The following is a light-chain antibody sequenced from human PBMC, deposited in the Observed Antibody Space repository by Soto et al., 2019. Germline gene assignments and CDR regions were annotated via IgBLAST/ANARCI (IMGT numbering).Light chain of an antibody. J-gene: IGLJ1*01. V-gene: IGLV2-14*01. CDR1: GTDVGGYIY. CDR3: SSYTGSSTLYV. Sequence: QSVLTQPASVSGSPGQSITISCTGTGTDVGGYIYVSWYQQHPGKAPKLMIYDVSNRPSGVSNRFSGSKSGNTASLTISGLQAEDEADYYCSSYTGSSTLYVFGTGTQLTVL. CDR2: DVS.